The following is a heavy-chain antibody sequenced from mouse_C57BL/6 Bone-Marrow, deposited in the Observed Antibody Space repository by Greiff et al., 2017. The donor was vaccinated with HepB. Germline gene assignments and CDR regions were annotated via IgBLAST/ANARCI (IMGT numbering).Heavy chain of an antibody. J-gene: IGHJ2*01. Sequence: EVKVVESGEGLVKPGGSLKLSCAASGFTFSSYAMSWVRQTPEKRLEWVAYISSGGDYIYYADTVKGRFTISRDNARNTLYLQMSSLKSEDTAMYYCTRDGVLLRSPVDYWGQGTTLTVSS. CDR2: ISSGGDYI. CDR3: TRDGVLLRSPVDY. CDR1: GFTFSSYA. D-gene: IGHD1-1*01. V-gene: IGHV5-9-1*02.